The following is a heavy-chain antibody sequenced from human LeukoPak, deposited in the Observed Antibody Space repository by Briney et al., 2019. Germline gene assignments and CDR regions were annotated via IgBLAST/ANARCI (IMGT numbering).Heavy chain of an antibody. Sequence: SETLSLTCTVSGSSITSGDYYWSWIRQPPGKGPEWTGYIYHSGSTYNNPSLKSRVTITVDTSNNQFSLKLSSVTSADTAGYYCARIGHYYGSGNSYSSFDFWGQGNGVTVSA. CDR1: GSSITSGDYY. J-gene: IGHJ4*02. CDR2: IYHSGST. V-gene: IGHV4-30-4*01. D-gene: IGHD3-10*01. CDR3: ARIGHYYGSGNSYSSFDF.